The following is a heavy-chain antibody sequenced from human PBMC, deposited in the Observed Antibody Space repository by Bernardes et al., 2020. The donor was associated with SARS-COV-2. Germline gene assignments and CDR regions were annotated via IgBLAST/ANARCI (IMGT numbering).Heavy chain of an antibody. D-gene: IGHD2-15*01. CDR3: ASLHCSGGGCYQTVF. V-gene: IGHV3-48*02. Sequence: GGSLRLSCAASGFTFSSFSMNWVRQAPGKGLEWVSYLSPSSTTILYADSVKGRFTVSRDNAKNSLYLQMNSLRDEDTAVYYCASLHCSGGGCYQTVFWGQGTLVTVSS. CDR1: GFTFSSFS. J-gene: IGHJ4*02. CDR2: LSPSSTTI.